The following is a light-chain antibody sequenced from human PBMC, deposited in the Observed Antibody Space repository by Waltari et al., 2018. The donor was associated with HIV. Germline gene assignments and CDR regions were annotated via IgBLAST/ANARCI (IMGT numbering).Light chain of an antibody. CDR2: RNN. V-gene: IGLV1-47*01. CDR3: VAWDDSARGVV. Sequence: SVLTQPPSASGTPGQRVIISCSGSTSNIGNNYVFWYQHLHGTAPKLLIHRNNQPPSGVPDRLSGSTSGTSASLAISGLRSEDEADYYCVAWDDSARGVVFGGGTKVAVL. J-gene: IGLJ2*01. CDR1: TSNIGNNY.